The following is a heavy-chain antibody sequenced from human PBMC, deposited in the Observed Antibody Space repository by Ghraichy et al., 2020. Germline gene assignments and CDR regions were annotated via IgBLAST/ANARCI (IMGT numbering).Heavy chain of an antibody. D-gene: IGHD3-22*01. CDR1: GFTFSDYY. CDR2: ISSSGSTI. J-gene: IGHJ4*02. Sequence: GGSLRLSCAASGFTFSDYYMSWIRQAPGKGLEWVSYISSSGSTIYYADSVKGRFTISRDNAKNSLYLQMNSLRAEDTAVYYCARDHHYYYDSSGYTNYWGQGTLVTVSS. CDR3: ARDHHYYYDSSGYTNY. V-gene: IGHV3-11*01.